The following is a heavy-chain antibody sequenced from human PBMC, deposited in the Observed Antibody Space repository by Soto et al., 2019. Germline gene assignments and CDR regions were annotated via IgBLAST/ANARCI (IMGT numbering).Heavy chain of an antibody. CDR1: GFTFSSYS. CDR2: ISSSSSTI. J-gene: IGHJ4*02. D-gene: IGHD3-22*01. CDR3: ARDYYDISGYPDTADY. V-gene: IGHV3-48*02. Sequence: QPGGSLRLSCAASGFTFSSYSMNWVRQAPGKGLEWVSYISSSSSTIYYADSVKGRFTISRDNAKNSLYLQMNSLRDEDTAVYYCARDYYDISGYPDTADYWGQGTLVTVSS.